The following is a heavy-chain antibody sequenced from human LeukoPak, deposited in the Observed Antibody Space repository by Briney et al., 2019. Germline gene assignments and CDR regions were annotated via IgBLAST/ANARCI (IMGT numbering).Heavy chain of an antibody. D-gene: IGHD3-9*01. Sequence: GGSLRLSCAASGFIFSNCAMHWVRQAPGKGLEWVSYISSSGSTIYYADSVKGRFTISRDNAKDSLYLQMNSLRAEDTAVYYCAREGYDILTGYYPAFDIWGQGTMVTVSS. CDR2: ISSSGSTI. V-gene: IGHV3-11*04. CDR3: AREGYDILTGYYPAFDI. CDR1: GFIFSNCA. J-gene: IGHJ3*02.